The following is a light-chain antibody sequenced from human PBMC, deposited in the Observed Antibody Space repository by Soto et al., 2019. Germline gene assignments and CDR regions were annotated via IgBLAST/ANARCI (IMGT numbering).Light chain of an antibody. J-gene: IGLJ2*01. CDR3: QVWDSSSDHRVV. V-gene: IGLV3-21*02. Sequence: SYELTQAPSVSVAPGQTARITCGGNNIVIKSVHWYQQKPGQAPVLVVYDDGDRPSGIPERFSGSNSGNTATLTITRVEAGDEADYHCQVWDSSSDHRVVFGGGTKLTVL. CDR2: DDG. CDR1: NIVIKS.